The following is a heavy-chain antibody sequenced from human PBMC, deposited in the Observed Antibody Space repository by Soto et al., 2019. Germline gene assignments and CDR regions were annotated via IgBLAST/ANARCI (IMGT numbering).Heavy chain of an antibody. CDR1: GFTFSSYG. Sequence: QVQLVDSGGGVVQPGRSLRLSCAASGFTFSSYGMHWVRQAPGKGLEWVAVIWYDGSNKYYADSVKGRFTISRDNSKNTLYLQMNSLRAEDTAVYYCRAVAGAFDYWGQGTLVTVSS. D-gene: IGHD6-19*01. CDR2: IWYDGSNK. CDR3: RAVAGAFDY. J-gene: IGHJ4*02. V-gene: IGHV3-33*01.